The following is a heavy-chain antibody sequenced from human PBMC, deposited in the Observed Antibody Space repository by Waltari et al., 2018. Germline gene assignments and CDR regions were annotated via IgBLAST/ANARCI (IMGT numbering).Heavy chain of an antibody. CDR1: GGTFSSYA. CDR3: ARSYCSSTSCSPAFDI. V-gene: IGHV1-69*13. D-gene: IGHD2-2*01. J-gene: IGHJ3*02. CDR2: IIPIFGTA. Sequence: QVQLVQSGAEVKKPGSSVKVSCKASGGTFSSYAISWVRQAPGQGLEWMGRIIPIFGTANYAQEFQGRVTITADKSTSTAYMELSSLRSEDTAVYYCARSYCSSTSCSPAFDIWGQGTMVTVSS.